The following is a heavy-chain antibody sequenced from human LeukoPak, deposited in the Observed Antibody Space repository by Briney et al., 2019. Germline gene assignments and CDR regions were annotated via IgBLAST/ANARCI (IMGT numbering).Heavy chain of an antibody. J-gene: IGHJ6*02. Sequence: GGSLRLSCAASGFTFSSYAMSWVRQAPGKGLEWVSAISGSGGSTYYADSVKGRFTISRDNSKNMLYLQMNSLRAEDTAVYYCGYGDYYYYGMDVWGQGTTVTVSS. V-gene: IGHV3-23*01. CDR2: ISGSGGST. CDR3: GYGDYYYYGMDV. CDR1: GFTFSSYA. D-gene: IGHD4-17*01.